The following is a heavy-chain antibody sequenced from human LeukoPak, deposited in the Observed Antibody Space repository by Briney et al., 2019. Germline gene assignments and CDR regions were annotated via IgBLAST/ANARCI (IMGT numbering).Heavy chain of an antibody. CDR1: GGTFSSYA. Sequence: SVKVSCKASGGTFSSYAISWVRQAPGQGLERMGGIIPIFGTANYAQKFQGRVTITTDESTSTAYMELSSLRSEDTAVYYCARGAGTIMYYYYMDVWGKGTTVTVSS. CDR2: IIPIFGTA. CDR3: ARGAGTIMYYYYMDV. J-gene: IGHJ6*03. D-gene: IGHD1-1*01. V-gene: IGHV1-69*05.